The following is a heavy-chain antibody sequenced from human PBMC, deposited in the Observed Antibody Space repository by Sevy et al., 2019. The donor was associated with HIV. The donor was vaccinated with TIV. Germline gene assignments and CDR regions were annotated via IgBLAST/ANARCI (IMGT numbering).Heavy chain of an antibody. CDR3: VRGNNLGELGYWFDP. J-gene: IGHJ5*02. Sequence: GGSLRLACAASGFTFSSYDMHWVRQVTGQGLEWVSGIGIAGDTYYPGFVKGRFTISRENARNSLDLQMKSLSAGDTAVYYCVRGNNLGELGYWFDPWGQGTLVTVSS. CDR2: IGIAGDT. D-gene: IGHD3-10*01. CDR1: GFTFSSYD. V-gene: IGHV3-13*01.